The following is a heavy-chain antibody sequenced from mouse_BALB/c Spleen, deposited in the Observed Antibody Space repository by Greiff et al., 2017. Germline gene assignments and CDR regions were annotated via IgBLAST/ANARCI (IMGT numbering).Heavy chain of an antibody. D-gene: IGHD1-1*01. V-gene: IGHV3-6*02. Sequence: EVKLMESGPGLVKPSQSLSLTCSVTGYSITSGYYWNWIRQFPGNKLEWMGYISYDGSNNYNPSLKNRISITRDTSKNQFFLKLNSVTTEDTATYYCARESGNYWYFDVWGAGTTVTVSA. CDR1: GYSITSGYY. CDR3: ARESGNYWYFDV. CDR2: ISYDGSN. J-gene: IGHJ1*01.